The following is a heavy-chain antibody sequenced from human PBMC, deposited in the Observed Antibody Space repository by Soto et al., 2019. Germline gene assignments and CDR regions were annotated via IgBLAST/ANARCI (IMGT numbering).Heavy chain of an antibody. CDR2: IDKSAESA. CDR1: EFTFSSYA. D-gene: IGHD2-8*02. Sequence: EVQLLDSGGGLVQPGGSLRLSCAASEFTFSSYAMSWVRQAPGKGLEWVSGIDKSAESAFYADSVKGRFTISRDNSKNTLYLQMNSLRVEDTAVYYCAKAGGVIDDTTVYRQIDYWGPGTLVTVSS. J-gene: IGHJ4*02. V-gene: IGHV3-23*01. CDR3: AKAGGVIDDTTVYRQIDY.